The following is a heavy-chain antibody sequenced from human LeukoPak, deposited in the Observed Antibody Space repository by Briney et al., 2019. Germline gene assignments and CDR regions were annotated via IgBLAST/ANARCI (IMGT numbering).Heavy chain of an antibody. CDR2: IRYDGGNK. CDR1: GFTFSSYV. D-gene: IGHD6-6*01. Sequence: GGSLRLSCAASGFTFSSYVMHWVRQAPGKGLEWVAFIRYDGGNKYYADSVKGRFTISRDNSKNTLYLQMNSLRAEDTAVYYCAKRAYSGYSSSAGAPDYWGQGTLVTVSS. CDR3: AKRAYSGYSSSAGAPDY. V-gene: IGHV3-30*02. J-gene: IGHJ4*02.